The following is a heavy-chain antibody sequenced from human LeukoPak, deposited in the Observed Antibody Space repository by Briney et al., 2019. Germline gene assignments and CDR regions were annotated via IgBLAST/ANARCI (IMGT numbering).Heavy chain of an antibody. V-gene: IGHV3-23*01. J-gene: IGHJ5*02. CDR2: ISVSGNT. Sequence: GGSLILSFAASGFTLSSYAMSWVRQAPGKGLGWVSAISVSGNTYHADSVKGRFTISRDSSKNTLYLQMNSLRAEDTAVYYCAKDSGSSWYGNWFDPWGQGTLVTVSS. CDR1: GFTLSSYA. D-gene: IGHD6-13*01. CDR3: AKDSGSSWYGNWFDP.